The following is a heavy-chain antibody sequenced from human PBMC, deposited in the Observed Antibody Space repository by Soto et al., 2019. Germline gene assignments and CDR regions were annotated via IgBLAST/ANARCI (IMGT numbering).Heavy chain of an antibody. V-gene: IGHV3-11*01. J-gene: IGHJ6*03. CDR2: ISGRDGNI. CDR3: TGDQGPNYMAV. Sequence: QVQLVESGGGLVKPGGSLRLSCAASGFTFSDSFMSWSRQTPGKGLEWLSYISGRDGNIYYADSVRGPFTLSRDKAKKSVYLKMNSPRAEDTAVYYCTGDQGPNYMAVWGKGTTVTVS. D-gene: IGHD3-10*01. CDR1: GFTFSDSF.